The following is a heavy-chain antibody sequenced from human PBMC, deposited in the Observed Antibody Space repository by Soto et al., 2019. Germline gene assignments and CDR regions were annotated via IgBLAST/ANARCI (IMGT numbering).Heavy chain of an antibody. D-gene: IGHD3-22*01. CDR1: GYTFTRYA. CDR2: INAGNGNT. CDR3: ASRKSINVIQESGQFDY. Sequence: ASVKVSCKGSGYTFTRYAMHWVRQAPGQRLEWMGWINAGNGNTKYSQKFQGRVTITRDTSASTAYMELSSLRSEDTAVYYCASRKSINVIQESGQFDYWGQGTLVTVSS. J-gene: IGHJ4*02. V-gene: IGHV1-3*01.